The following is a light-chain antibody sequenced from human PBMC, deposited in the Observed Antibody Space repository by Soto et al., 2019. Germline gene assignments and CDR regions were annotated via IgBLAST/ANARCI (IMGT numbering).Light chain of an antibody. CDR3: QRYGSSPPYT. Sequence: EIVLTQSPGTLSLSPGERATLSCRASQSVSSSYLAWYQHKPGQAPRLLIYGASNRATGIPDRFSGSGSGTDFTLTISRLEPADFAVYYCQRYGSSPPYTFGHGTKLEIK. J-gene: IGKJ2*01. CDR1: QSVSSSY. CDR2: GAS. V-gene: IGKV3-20*01.